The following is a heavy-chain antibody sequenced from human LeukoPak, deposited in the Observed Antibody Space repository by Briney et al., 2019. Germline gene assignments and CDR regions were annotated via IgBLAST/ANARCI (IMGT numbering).Heavy chain of an antibody. CDR3: ASSRRDSSGYYYGRPDYYYYYMDV. D-gene: IGHD3-22*01. V-gene: IGHV4-34*01. CDR1: GGSFSGYY. CDR2: INHSGST. Sequence: SETLSLTCAVYGGSFSGYYWSWIRQPPGKGLEWIGEINHSGSTNYNPSLKSRVTISVDTSKNQFSLKLSSVTAADTAVYYCASSRRDSSGYYYGRPDYYYYYMDVWGKGTTVTISS. J-gene: IGHJ6*03.